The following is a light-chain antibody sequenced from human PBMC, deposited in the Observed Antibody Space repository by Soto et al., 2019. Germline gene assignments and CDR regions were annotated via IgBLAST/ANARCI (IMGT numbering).Light chain of an antibody. J-gene: IGKJ2*01. CDR1: QSVTDNY. Sequence: EIVLTQSPATLSLSPGERATLSCRASQSVTDNYLAWYQQKPGQAPRLVISGASSRTSGIPDRFSASGSGTDFTLTISRLEPEDFAVYFCQQYDNWPYTFGQGTKLEIK. CDR3: QQYDNWPYT. CDR2: GAS. V-gene: IGKV3-20*01.